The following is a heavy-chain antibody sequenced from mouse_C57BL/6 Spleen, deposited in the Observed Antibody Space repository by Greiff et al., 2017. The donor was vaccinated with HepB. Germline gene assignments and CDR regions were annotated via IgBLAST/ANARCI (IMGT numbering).Heavy chain of an antibody. CDR2: FYPGDGDT. CDR3: ARSQAAAMDY. CDR1: GYAFRSYW. J-gene: IGHJ4*01. D-gene: IGHD3-2*02. V-gene: IGHV1-80*01. Sequence: VQLQQSGAELVKPGASVKISCKASGYAFRSYWMNWVKQRPGTGLEWIGKFYPGDGDTNYNGKFKGKATLTADNSSSTAYMQLRSLTSEDSAVYFCARSQAAAMDYWGQGTSVTVSS.